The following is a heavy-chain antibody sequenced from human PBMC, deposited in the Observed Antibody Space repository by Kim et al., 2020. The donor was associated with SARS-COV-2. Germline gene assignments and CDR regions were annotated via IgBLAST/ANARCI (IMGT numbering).Heavy chain of an antibody. CDR2: IKPDGSEK. Sequence: GGSLRLSCATSGFGLSHYWMLWVRQAPGKGLEWVANIKPDGSEKYYVDSVKGRFTISRDNAKKSLSLQLNSLRAEDTAVYFCARGGEGRGGQGGHVIVSS. D-gene: IGHD3-10*01. V-gene: IGHV3-7*01. CDR1: GFGLSHYW. J-gene: IGHJ4*02. CDR3: ARGGEGR.